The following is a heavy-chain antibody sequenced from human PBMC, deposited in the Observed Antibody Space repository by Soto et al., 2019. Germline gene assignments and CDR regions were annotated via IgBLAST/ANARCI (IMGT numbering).Heavy chain of an antibody. J-gene: IGHJ4*02. CDR3: ARDGLMAPTSYFDY. Sequence: ASVKVSCKASGGTFSSYAISWVRQAPGQGLEWMGGIIPIFGTANYAQKFQGRVTITADKSTSTAYMELSSLRSEDTAVYYCARDGLMAPTSYFDYWGQGTLVTV. CDR1: GGTFSSYA. CDR2: IIPIFGTA. V-gene: IGHV1-69*06. D-gene: IGHD2-8*01.